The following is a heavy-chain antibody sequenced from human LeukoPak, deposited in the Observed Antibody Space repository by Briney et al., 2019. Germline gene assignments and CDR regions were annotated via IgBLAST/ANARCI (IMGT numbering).Heavy chain of an antibody. D-gene: IGHD6-6*01. J-gene: IGHJ5*02. CDR1: GDSISSRSFY. CDR3: ARHASIAARRGPSYNWFDP. Sequence: SETLSLTCTVSGDSISSRSFYWGWIRQPPGKGLEWIGTIYYSGVTYYNPSLKSRVTMSVDTSDNQFSLKLSSVTAADTAVYYCARHASIAARRGPSYNWFDPWGQGTLVTVSS. CDR2: IYYSGVT. V-gene: IGHV4-39*01.